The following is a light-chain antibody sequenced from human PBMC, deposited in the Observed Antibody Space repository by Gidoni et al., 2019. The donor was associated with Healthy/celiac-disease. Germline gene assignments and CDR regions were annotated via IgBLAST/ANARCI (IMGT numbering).Light chain of an antibody. Sequence: DIPMTPSPSSLSASVGDRVTITCRASQSISSYLHWYQQKPGKAPKLLIYAASSLQSGVPSRFSGSGSGTDFTLTISSLQPEDFATYYCQQSYSTPPTFGGGTKVEIK. CDR3: QQSYSTPPT. CDR1: QSISSY. CDR2: AAS. V-gene: IGKV1-39*01. J-gene: IGKJ4*01.